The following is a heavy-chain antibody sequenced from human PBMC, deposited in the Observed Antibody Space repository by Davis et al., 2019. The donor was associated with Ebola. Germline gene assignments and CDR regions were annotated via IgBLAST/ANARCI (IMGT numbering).Heavy chain of an antibody. CDR1: GYSFTSYW. CDR3: ARHEGRYYDSSGYYYYYYGMDV. CDR2: IYPGDSDT. D-gene: IGHD3-22*01. Sequence: GESLKISCKGSGYSFTSYWIGWVRQMPGKGLEWMGIIYPGDSDTRYSPSFQGQVTLSADKSISTAYLQWSSLKASDTAMYYCARHEGRYYDSSGYYYYYYGMDVWGQGTTVTVSS. V-gene: IGHV5-51*01. J-gene: IGHJ6*02.